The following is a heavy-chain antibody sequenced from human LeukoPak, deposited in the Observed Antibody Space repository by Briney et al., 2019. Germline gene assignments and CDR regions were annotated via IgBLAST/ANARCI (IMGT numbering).Heavy chain of an antibody. D-gene: IGHD3-22*01. CDR3: AKDGYYYDSSGYYVYLFDY. Sequence: GGSLRLSCGASGFTFRNAWMSWVRQAPGKGLEWVSSISSSSSYIYYADSVKGRFTISRDNSKNTLYLQMNSLRAEDTAVYYCAKDGYYYDSSGYYVYLFDYWGQGTLVTVSS. J-gene: IGHJ4*02. CDR1: GFTFRNAW. CDR2: ISSSSSYI. V-gene: IGHV3-21*04.